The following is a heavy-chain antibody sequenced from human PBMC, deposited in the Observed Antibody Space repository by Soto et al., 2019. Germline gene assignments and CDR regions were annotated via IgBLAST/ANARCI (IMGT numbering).Heavy chain of an antibody. V-gene: IGHV4-59*01. D-gene: IGHD1-26*01. CDR1: GGSISSYY. J-gene: IGHJ3*01. Sequence: SETLSLTCTVSGGSISSYYWSWIRQPPGKGLEWIGYIYYSGSANYNPSLMSRVTISVDTSKNQFSLKLNSVTAAATSVYDCGRDLTLLSAFDLWGQGTMFTVSS. CDR2: IYYSGSA. CDR3: GRDLTLLSAFDL.